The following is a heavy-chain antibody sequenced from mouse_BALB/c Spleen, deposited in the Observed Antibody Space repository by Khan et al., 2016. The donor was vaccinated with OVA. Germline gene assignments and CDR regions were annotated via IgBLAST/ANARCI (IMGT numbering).Heavy chain of an antibody. CDR3: ARDPPYYSMDY. CDR1: GFSLTDYA. CDR2: IWVSGSK. V-gene: IGHV2-6-5*01. J-gene: IGHJ4*01. Sequence: VELVESGPGLVAPSQSLSITCTVPGFSLTDYAVSWIRQPPGKGLEWLGVIWVSGSKYYNSVLKPRLSISKDNSKSQVFLKMNSLQTDDTAMYFCARDPPYYSMDYWGQGTSVTVSS.